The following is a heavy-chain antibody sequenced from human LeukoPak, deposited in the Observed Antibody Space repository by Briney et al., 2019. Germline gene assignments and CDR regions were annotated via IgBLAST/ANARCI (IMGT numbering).Heavy chain of an antibody. CDR2: IDHSGST. Sequence: SETLSLTCAVYDESFSGYYCSWIRQPPRKGLEWIGEIDHSGSTYYNPSLKSRVTISVDTSKNQFSLKLSSVTAADTAVYYCARGVLQGGYNWFDPWGQGTLVTVSS. V-gene: IGHV4-34*09. J-gene: IGHJ5*02. CDR3: ARGVLQGGYNWFDP. D-gene: IGHD3-10*01. CDR1: DESFSGYY.